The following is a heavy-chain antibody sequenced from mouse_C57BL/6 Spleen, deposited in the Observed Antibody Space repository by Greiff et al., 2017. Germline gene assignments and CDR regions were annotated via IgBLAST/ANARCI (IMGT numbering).Heavy chain of an antibody. CDR1: GYTFTSYT. D-gene: IGHD2-2*01. CDR2: INPSSGYT. V-gene: IGHV1-4*01. Sequence: QVQLQQSGAELARPGASVKMSCKASGYTFTSYTMHWVKQRPGQGLEWIGYINPSSGYTTYNQKFKDKATLTADKSYSTAYMQLSSLTSEDSAVYYCSSYGYDGGYAMGYGGKGTSVTVSS. CDR3: SSYGYDGGYAMGY. J-gene: IGHJ4*01.